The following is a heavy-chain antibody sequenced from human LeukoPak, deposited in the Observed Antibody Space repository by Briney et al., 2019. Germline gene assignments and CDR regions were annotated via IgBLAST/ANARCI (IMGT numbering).Heavy chain of an antibody. D-gene: IGHD5-12*01. J-gene: IGHJ4*02. V-gene: IGHV4-59*08. CDR2: IYYSGST. CDR1: GGSISSYY. CDR3: ARGGESGYDYLDY. Sequence: SETLSLTCTVSGGSISSYYWSWIRQPPGKGLEWIGYIYYSGSTNYSPSLKSRVTISVDTSKNQFSLKLSSVTAADTAVYYCARGGESGYDYLDYWGQGTLVTVSS.